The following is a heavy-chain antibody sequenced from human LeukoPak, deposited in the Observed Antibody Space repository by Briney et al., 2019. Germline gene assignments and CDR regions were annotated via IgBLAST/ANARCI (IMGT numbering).Heavy chain of an antibody. CDR2: IYTSGST. CDR1: GGSISSYY. CDR3: ARERVNYDFWSGVPDFDP. J-gene: IGHJ5*02. V-gene: IGHV4-4*07. D-gene: IGHD3-3*01. Sequence: KPSETLSLTCTVSGGSISSYYWSWIRQLAGKGLEWIGRIYTSGSTNYNPSLKGRVTMSVDTSKNQFSLKLSSVTAADTAVYYCARERVNYDFWSGVPDFDPWGQGTLVTVSS.